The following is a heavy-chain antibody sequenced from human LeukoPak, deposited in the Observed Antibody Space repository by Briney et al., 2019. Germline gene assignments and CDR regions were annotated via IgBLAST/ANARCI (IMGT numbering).Heavy chain of an antibody. D-gene: IGHD3-16*01. Sequence: PGGSLRLSCAASGFTFSYAWMNWVRQAPGKGLEWVGRIKNKANGGTTDYAAPVNGRFTISRDDSKKTLYLQMNSLETEDTAVYYCTTRWGYWGQGTLVTVSS. V-gene: IGHV3-15*01. J-gene: IGHJ4*02. CDR3: TTRWGY. CDR2: IKNKANGGTT. CDR1: GFTFSYAW.